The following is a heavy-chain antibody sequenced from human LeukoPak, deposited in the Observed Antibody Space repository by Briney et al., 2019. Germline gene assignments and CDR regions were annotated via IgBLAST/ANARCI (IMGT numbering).Heavy chain of an antibody. CDR1: GGSIRTSY. D-gene: IGHD3-9*01. Sequence: PSETLSLTCTVSGGSIRTSYWAWIRQPPGKGVKYIGLISGTGSANYNASLESRVTISLVTSKNQFSLKMRSVTAADTAMYYCARGGGESTSGYYFDYWGQGTLVTVSS. CDR2: ISGTGSA. CDR3: ARGGGESTSGYYFDY. V-gene: IGHV4-59*01. J-gene: IGHJ4*02.